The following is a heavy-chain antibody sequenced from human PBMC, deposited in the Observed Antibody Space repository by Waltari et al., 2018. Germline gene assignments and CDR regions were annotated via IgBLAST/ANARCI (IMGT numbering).Heavy chain of an antibody. CDR1: GYICNNYA. D-gene: IGHD3-16*01. CDR3: ARGIQLWGRGSWYFDN. J-gene: IGHJ4*02. V-gene: IGHV7-4-1*02. CDR2: INTKTGNP. Sequence: QEKLVQSGSELKKPGASVTVSCKASGYICNNYAMNWLRPAPGQGLEWMGWINTKTGNPTYAQGFRGRFVFSLDTSVSTASLQISSLKAEDTAVYYCARGIQLWGRGSWYFDNWGQGTLVTVSS.